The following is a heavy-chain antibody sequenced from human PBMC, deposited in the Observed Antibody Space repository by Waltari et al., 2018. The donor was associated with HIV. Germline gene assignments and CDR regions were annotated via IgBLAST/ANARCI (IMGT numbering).Heavy chain of an antibody. V-gene: IGHV4-39*02. CDR3: SRLILGTTSRYFAV. D-gene: IGHD7-27*01. CDR2: IYSAVNT. Sequence: QVHLQESGPGLVKPSETLSLVCSVSVGSIKNPSYYWGWIRQPPGKGFEWVGTIYSAVNTYYTKSYHSSLKSRITISADTSKNTFSLRLTSVSAADTAVYFCSRLILGTTSRYFAVWGRGTLVTVSS. J-gene: IGHJ2*01. CDR1: VGSIKNPSYY.